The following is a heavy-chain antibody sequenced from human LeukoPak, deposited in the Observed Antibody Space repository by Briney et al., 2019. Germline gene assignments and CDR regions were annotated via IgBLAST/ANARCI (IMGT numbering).Heavy chain of an antibody. CDR1: GFTFSSYA. CDR3: ARLTQRLHDAFDI. D-gene: IGHD1-14*01. CDR2: ISGSGGST. J-gene: IGHJ3*02. Sequence: PGGSLRLSCAASGFTFSSYAMSWVRQAPGKGLEWVSAISGSGGSTYYADSVKGRFTISRDNSKNTLYLQMNSLRDEDTAVYYCARLTQRLHDAFDIWGQGTMVTVSS. V-gene: IGHV3-23*01.